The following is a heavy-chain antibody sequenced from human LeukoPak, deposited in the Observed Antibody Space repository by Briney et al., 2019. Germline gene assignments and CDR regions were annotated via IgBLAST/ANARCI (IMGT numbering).Heavy chain of an antibody. CDR1: RFTFSNYG. J-gene: IGHJ6*02. V-gene: IGHV3-33*01. Sequence: GGSLRLSCAASRFTFSNYGMHWVRQAPGKGLEWVAVIWYDGSNKYYADFVKGRFTISRDNPKNTLYLQMNSLGAEDTAVYYCARDRYGDHDYYYGMDVWGQGTTVTVSS. D-gene: IGHD4-17*01. CDR3: ARDRYGDHDYYYGMDV. CDR2: IWYDGSNK.